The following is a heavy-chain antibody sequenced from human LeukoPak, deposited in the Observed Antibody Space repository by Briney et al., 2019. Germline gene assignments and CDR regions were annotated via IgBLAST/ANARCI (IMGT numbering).Heavy chain of an antibody. V-gene: IGHV1-18*01. CDR2: ISGYNGNT. Sequence: RASVKVSCKASGYTFTNFGISWVRQAPGQGLQWMGWISGYNGNTHYAQKFQGRVAMTTDTSTTTAYMELRGLRFNDTAVYYCARAGPGSGWYFDYWGQGTLVTVSS. J-gene: IGHJ4*02. D-gene: IGHD6-19*01. CDR3: ARAGPGSGWYFDY. CDR1: GYTFTNFG.